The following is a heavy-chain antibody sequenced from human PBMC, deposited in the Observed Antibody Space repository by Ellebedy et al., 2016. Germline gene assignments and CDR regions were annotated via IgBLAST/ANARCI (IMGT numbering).Heavy chain of an antibody. V-gene: IGHV1-2*02. J-gene: IGHJ4*02. D-gene: IGHD3-10*01. CDR1: GYTFTGYY. CDR3: ARSDPNTYYYGSGSYVDY. CDR2: INPNSGGT. Sequence: ASVKVSCXASGYTFTGYYMHWVRQAPGQGLEWMGWINPNSGGTNYAQKFQCRVTMTRDTSISTAYMELSRLRSDDTAVYYCARSDPNTYYYGSGSYVDYWGQGTLVTVSS.